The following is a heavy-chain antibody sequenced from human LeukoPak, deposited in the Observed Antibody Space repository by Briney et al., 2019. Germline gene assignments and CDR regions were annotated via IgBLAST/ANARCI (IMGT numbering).Heavy chain of an antibody. Sequence: PSETLSLTCTVSGDSISSYYWSWIRQPPGKGLEWIGYIYYTGSTNYNPSLKSRVTISVDTSKNQFSLKLSSVTVADTAVYYCARQEAVGATQYFQHWGQGTLVTVSS. CDR3: ARQEAVGATQYFQH. J-gene: IGHJ1*01. CDR2: IYYTGST. V-gene: IGHV4-59*08. D-gene: IGHD1-26*01. CDR1: GDSISSYY.